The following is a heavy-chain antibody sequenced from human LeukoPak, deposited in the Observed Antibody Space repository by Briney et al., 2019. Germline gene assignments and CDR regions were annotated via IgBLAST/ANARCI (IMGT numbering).Heavy chain of an antibody. CDR1: GYAFTGYF. D-gene: IGHD2-21*02. J-gene: IGHJ4*02. V-gene: IGHV1-2*02. CDR2: INPNSGDT. Sequence: ASVKVSCKASGYAFTGYFMHWVRQAPGQGLEWMGWINPNSGDTNYAQKFQGRVTMTRYTSISTAYMELNRLRSDDTAVYYCAMTDLTYYFDYWGQGTLVTVSS. CDR3: AMTDLTYYFDY.